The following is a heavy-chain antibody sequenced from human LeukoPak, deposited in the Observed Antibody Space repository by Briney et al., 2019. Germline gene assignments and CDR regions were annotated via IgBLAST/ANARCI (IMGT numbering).Heavy chain of an antibody. Sequence: SETLSLTCTVSGGSISSYYWSWIRQPPGKGLEWIGYIYYSGSTNYNPSLKSRVTISVDTSKNQFSLKLSSVTAADTAVCYCARQNYRKTFDYWGQGTLVTVSS. V-gene: IGHV4-59*08. CDR1: GGSISSYY. D-gene: IGHD1-7*01. CDR2: IYYSGST. CDR3: ARQNYRKTFDY. J-gene: IGHJ4*02.